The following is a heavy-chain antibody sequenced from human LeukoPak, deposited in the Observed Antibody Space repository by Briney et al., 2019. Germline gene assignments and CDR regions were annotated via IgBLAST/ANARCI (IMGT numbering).Heavy chain of an antibody. V-gene: IGHV1-2*04. CDR1: GYTFTGYH. CDR2: INPNSGGT. Sequence: ASVKVSCKASGYTFTGYHMHWVRQAPGQGLEGVGRINPNSGGTIYAQKFQGWVSMPRDTSISTAYMELSSLRSDDTAVYYCATLVDTSMVSSFDYWGQGTLVTVSS. D-gene: IGHD5-18*01. CDR3: ATLVDTSMVSSFDY. J-gene: IGHJ4*02.